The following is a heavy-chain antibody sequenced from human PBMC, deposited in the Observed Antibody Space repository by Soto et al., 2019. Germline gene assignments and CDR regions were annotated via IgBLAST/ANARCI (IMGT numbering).Heavy chain of an antibody. D-gene: IGHD2-8*01. CDR2: IYYSGST. Sequence: SETLSLTCTVSGGSISSGGYYWSWIRQHPGKGLEWIGYIYYSGSTYYNPSLKSRVTISVDTSKNQFSLKLSSVTAADAAVYYCARDMNGDYLDYWGQGTQVTVSS. CDR1: GGSISSGGYY. J-gene: IGHJ4*02. CDR3: ARDMNGDYLDY. V-gene: IGHV4-31*03.